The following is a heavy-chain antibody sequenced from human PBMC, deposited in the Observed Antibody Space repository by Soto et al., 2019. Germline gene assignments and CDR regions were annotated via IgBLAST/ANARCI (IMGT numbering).Heavy chain of an antibody. V-gene: IGHV3-23*01. CDR2: ISGDGGTT. J-gene: IGHJ4*02. CDR1: GFTFSSYA. D-gene: IGHD2-2*01. Sequence: EVQLLESGGGLVQPGGSLRLSCAASGFTFSSYAMNWVRQAPGKGLEWVSIISGDGGTTSYADSVKGRFTISRDNSKNTQYLQMNSLRAEDSAVYYCAEKRVLVPAMYPFDCWGQGTLVTVSS. CDR3: AEKRVLVPAMYPFDC.